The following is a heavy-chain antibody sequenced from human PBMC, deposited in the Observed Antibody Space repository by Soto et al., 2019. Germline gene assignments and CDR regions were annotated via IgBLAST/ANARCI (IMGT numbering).Heavy chain of an antibody. J-gene: IGHJ4*02. CDR2: IYPGDSDT. CDR1: GYSFTSYW. V-gene: IGHV5-51*01. D-gene: IGHD2-15*01. Sequence: PGESLKISCKGSGYSFTSYWIGWVRQMPGKGLEWMGIIYPGDSDTRYSPSFQGQVTISADKSISTAYLQWSSLRASDTAMYYCARISPIASYYFDYWGQGTLVTVSS. CDR3: ARISPIASYYFDY.